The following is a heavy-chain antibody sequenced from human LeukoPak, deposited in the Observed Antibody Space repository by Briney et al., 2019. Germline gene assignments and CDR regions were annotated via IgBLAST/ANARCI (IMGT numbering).Heavy chain of an antibody. CDR3: ARGAYYYERSS. Sequence: KTSETLSLTCTVSGGSISNSNYCWGWIRQPPGKGLEWIGSISYSGSTYYNPSLKSRVTISVDTSKNQFSLKVSSVTAADTAVYYCARGAYYYERSSWGQGTLVTVSS. D-gene: IGHD3-22*01. J-gene: IGHJ4*02. V-gene: IGHV4-39*07. CDR2: ISYSGST. CDR1: GGSISNSNYC.